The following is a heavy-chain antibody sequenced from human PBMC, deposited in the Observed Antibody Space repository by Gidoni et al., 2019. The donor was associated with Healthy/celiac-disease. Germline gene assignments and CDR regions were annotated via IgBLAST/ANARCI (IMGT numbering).Heavy chain of an antibody. CDR1: GFTFSSYS. Sequence: EVQLVESGGGLVKPGGSLRLSCAASGFTFSSYSMNWVRQAPGKGLEWVSSISSSSSYIYYADSVKGRFTISRDNAKNSLYLQMNSLRAEDTAVYYCARDSLYYYDSSGYLVPGGVHYYGMDVWGQGTTVTVSS. D-gene: IGHD3-22*01. J-gene: IGHJ6*02. CDR2: ISSSSSYI. V-gene: IGHV3-21*01. CDR3: ARDSLYYYDSSGYLVPGGVHYYGMDV.